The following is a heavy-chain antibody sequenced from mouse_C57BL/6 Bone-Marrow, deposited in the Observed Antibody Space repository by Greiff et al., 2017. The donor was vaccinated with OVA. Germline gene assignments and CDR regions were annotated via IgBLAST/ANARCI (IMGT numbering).Heavy chain of an antibody. D-gene: IGHD2-4*01. CDR2: ISDGGSYT. J-gene: IGHJ3*01. V-gene: IGHV5-4*03. CDR1: GFTFSSYA. Sequence: EVNVVESGGGLVKPGGSLKLSCAASGFTFSSYAMSWVRQTPEKRLEWVATISDGGSYTYYPDNVKGRFTISRDNAKNNLYLQMSHLKSEDTAMYYCARGRGLGDWFAYWGQGTLVTVSA. CDR3: ARGRGLGDWFAY.